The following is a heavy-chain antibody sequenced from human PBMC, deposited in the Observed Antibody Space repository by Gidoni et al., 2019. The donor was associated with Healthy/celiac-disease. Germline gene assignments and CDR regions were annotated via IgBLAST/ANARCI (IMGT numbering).Heavy chain of an antibody. CDR2: IVVGGGNT. V-gene: IGHV1-58*01. CDR1: GFTFTSSA. CDR3: AAGSGSYYYFDY. Sequence: QMQLVQSGPAVKKPGTSGKVSCKASGFTFTSSAVQWVRQARGQRLEWIGWIVVGGGNTNYAQKFQERVTITRDMSTSTAYMELSSLRSEDTAVYYCAAGSGSYYYFDYWGQGTLVTVSS. J-gene: IGHJ4*02. D-gene: IGHD1-26*01.